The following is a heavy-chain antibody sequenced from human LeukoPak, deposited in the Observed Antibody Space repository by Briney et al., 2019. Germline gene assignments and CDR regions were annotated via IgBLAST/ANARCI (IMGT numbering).Heavy chain of an antibody. Sequence: ASVKVSCKASGYTFTSYGISWVRQAPGQGLEWMGWISAYNGNTNYAQKLQGRVTMPTDTSTSTAYMELRSLRSDDTAVYYCARDVFWGSYYPGLDYWGQGTLVTVSS. V-gene: IGHV1-18*01. CDR1: GYTFTSYG. CDR2: ISAYNGNT. J-gene: IGHJ4*02. D-gene: IGHD1-26*01. CDR3: ARDVFWGSYYPGLDY.